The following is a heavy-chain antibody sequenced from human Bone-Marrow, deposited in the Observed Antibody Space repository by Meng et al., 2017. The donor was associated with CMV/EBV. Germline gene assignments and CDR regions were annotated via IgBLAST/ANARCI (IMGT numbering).Heavy chain of an antibody. V-gene: IGHV3-49*04. CDR1: GFTFRDHA. J-gene: IGHJ6*02. Sequence: GESLKISCPASGFTFRDHAMSWVRQAPGKGLEWVSFIRSKAYGETTEYAASVKGRFSISRDDSQSIVYLQMNRLRSEDTAVYYCTKGPRLEWRYYGMDVWGQGTTVTVSS. D-gene: IGHD3-3*01. CDR3: TKGPRLEWRYYGMDV. CDR2: IRSKAYGETT.